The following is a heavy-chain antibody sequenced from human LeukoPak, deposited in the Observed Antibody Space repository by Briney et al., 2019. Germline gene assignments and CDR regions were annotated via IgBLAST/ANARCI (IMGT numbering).Heavy chain of an antibody. CDR2: IYSGGST. CDR3: ARGLIVRGVILGMDV. CDR1: GFTVSSNY. Sequence: GGSLRLSCAASGFTVSSNYMSWVRQAPGKGLEWVSVIYSGGSTYYADSVKGRFTISRDNSKNTLYLQMNSLRAEDTAVYYCARGLIVRGVILGMDVWGQGTTVTVSS. D-gene: IGHD3-10*01. J-gene: IGHJ6*02. V-gene: IGHV3-66*01.